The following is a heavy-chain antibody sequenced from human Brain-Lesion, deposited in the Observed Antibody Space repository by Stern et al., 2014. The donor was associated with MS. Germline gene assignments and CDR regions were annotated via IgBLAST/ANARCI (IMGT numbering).Heavy chain of an antibody. Sequence: QVQLQQSGPGLMKPSQTLALTCAISGDSVSSNSAAWNWIRQSPSRGLEWLGRTYYRSKWYYQYAESVKSRITINADTSTNQFSLQLNSVTPEDTAVYLCAKGYNWFDSWGQGTVVTGS. J-gene: IGHJ5*01. V-gene: IGHV6-1*01. CDR1: GDSVSSNSAA. CDR2: TYYRSKWYY. CDR3: AKGYNWFDS.